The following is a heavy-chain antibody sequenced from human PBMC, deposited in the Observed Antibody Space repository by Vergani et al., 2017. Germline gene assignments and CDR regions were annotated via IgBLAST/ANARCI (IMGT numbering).Heavy chain of an antibody. D-gene: IGHD1-14*01. CDR2: ISESGYST. CDR1: GFTFSSYS. V-gene: IGHV3-23*04. Sequence: EVQLVESGGGLVKPGGSLRLSCAASGFTFSSYSMNWVRQAPGKGLEWVSVISESGYSTYYADSVKGRFTISRDNSKNTLYLQMDSLRAEDTAVYYCAKSRVYRTDAFDIWGQGAMVTVSS. CDR3: AKSRVYRTDAFDI. J-gene: IGHJ3*02.